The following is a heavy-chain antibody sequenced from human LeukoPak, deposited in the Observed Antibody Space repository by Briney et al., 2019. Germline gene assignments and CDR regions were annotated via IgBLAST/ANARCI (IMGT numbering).Heavy chain of an antibody. Sequence: GESLKISCKGSGYSFTSYWIGWVRQMPGKGLEWMGIIYPGDSDTRYSPSFQGQVTISADKSISTAYLQWSSLKASDTAMYYCARAYCGGDCSQRYYGMDVWGQGTTVTVSS. CDR2: IYPGDSDT. V-gene: IGHV5-51*01. J-gene: IGHJ6*02. D-gene: IGHD2-21*02. CDR1: GYSFTSYW. CDR3: ARAYCGGDCSQRYYGMDV.